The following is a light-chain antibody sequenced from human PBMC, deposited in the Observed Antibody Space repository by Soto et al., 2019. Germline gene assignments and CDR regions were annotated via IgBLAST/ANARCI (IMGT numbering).Light chain of an antibody. CDR2: SAS. Sequence: DIQLTQSPSFLSASTGDRVTIRCRMSQGISSYLNWYRQKPGKVPKLLIYSASNLQSGVPSRFSGSGSGTDFTLTINRLEPEDFAMYYCQQYGSSPWTFGQGTKVDI. J-gene: IGKJ1*01. CDR3: QQYGSSPWT. CDR1: QGISSY. V-gene: IGKV1-27*01.